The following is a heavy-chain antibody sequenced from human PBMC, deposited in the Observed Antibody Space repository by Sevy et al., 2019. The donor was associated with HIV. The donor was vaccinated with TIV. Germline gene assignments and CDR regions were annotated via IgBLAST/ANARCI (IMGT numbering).Heavy chain of an antibody. CDR3: ARDCSSTSCLWGLDV. CDR1: GFTFRSYW. D-gene: IGHD2-2*01. J-gene: IGHJ6*02. CDR2: IKVDGSEK. Sequence: GGSLRLSCAVSGFTFRSYWMSWVRQAPGRGLEWVAHIKVDGSEKYHVDSVKGRFTISRDNAKNSLFLQMNSLRVEDTAVYYCARDCSSTSCLWGLDVWGQGTAVNVSS. V-gene: IGHV3-7*03.